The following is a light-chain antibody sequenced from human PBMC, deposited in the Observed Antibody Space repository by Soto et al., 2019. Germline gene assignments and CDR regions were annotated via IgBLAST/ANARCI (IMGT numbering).Light chain of an antibody. Sequence: DIQMTQSPSSVSASVGDRVSITCRASQDISSWLAWYQRKPGKAPRLLIYAASSLHVGVPPRFRGSGSGTEFTLTITSLQPEDFATYYCQKAKSFPWAFGQGTKVEIK. CDR1: QDISSW. V-gene: IGKV1-12*02. J-gene: IGKJ1*01. CDR3: QKAKSFPWA. CDR2: AAS.